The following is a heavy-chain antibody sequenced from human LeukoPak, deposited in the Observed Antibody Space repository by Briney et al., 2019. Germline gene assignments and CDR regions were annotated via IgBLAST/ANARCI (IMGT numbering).Heavy chain of an antibody. Sequence: ASVKVSCKASGCTFTGYYIHWVRQAPGQGFEWMGWIHPNSGATGYAQNFQGRVTMTRDTSISTAYMDLSRLRSDDTAAYYCARNTAPGYGLDVWGQGTPVTVSS. CDR2: IHPNSGAT. D-gene: IGHD5-18*01. V-gene: IGHV1-2*02. CDR1: GCTFTGYY. CDR3: ARNTAPGYGLDV. J-gene: IGHJ6*02.